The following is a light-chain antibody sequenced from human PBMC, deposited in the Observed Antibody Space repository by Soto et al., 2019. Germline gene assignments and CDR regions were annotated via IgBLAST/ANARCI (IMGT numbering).Light chain of an antibody. CDR3: KQRSTWPIS. CDR2: DAS. J-gene: IGKJ4*01. V-gene: IGKV3-11*01. CDR1: QSVSSY. Sequence: EIVLTQSPATLSLSPGERATLSCRASQSVSSYLAWYQQKPGQAPRLLIYDASNRATGIQARFSGSGSGTEFTLTIRSLEADDFAVYYCKQRSTWPISVGGGTKVDI.